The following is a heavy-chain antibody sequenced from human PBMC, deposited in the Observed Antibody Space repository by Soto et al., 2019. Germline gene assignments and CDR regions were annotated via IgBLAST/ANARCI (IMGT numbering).Heavy chain of an antibody. J-gene: IGHJ4*02. D-gene: IGHD6-6*01. V-gene: IGHV1-2*02. Sequence: ASVKVSCKASGYTFTGYYMHWVRQAPGQGLEWMGWINPNSGGTNYAQKLQGRVTMTTDTSTSTAYMELRSLRSDDTAVYYCARVGSIAARPYDDYWGQGTLVTVSS. CDR2: INPNSGGT. CDR3: ARVGSIAARPYDDY. CDR1: GYTFTGYY.